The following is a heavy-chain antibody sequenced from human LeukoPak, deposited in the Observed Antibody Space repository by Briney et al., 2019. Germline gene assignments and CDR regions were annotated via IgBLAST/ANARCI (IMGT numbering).Heavy chain of an antibody. CDR2: INPNSGGT. D-gene: IGHD4-17*01. Sequence: ASVKVSCKASGYTFTGYYMHWVRQAPGQGLEWMGWINPNSGGTNCAQKFQGRVTMTRDTFISTVYMELSRLRSDDTAVYYCARDPDYGPSNWFDPWGQGTLVTVSS. CDR1: GYTFTGYY. V-gene: IGHV1-2*02. J-gene: IGHJ5*02. CDR3: ARDPDYGPSNWFDP.